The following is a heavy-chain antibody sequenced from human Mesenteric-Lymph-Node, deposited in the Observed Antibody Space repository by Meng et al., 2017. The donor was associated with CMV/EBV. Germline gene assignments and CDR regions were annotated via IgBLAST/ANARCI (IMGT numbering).Heavy chain of an antibody. D-gene: IGHD1-14*01. Sequence: GESLKISCAASGFTFSTYTMNWVRQAPGKGLEWVANIKQDGSEKYYLDSVKGRFTISRDNAKNSLYLQMNTLRAEDTAIYYCAREAYKYPYWGQGTLVTVSS. CDR3: AREAYKYPY. J-gene: IGHJ4*02. CDR1: GFTFSTYT. V-gene: IGHV3-7*01. CDR2: IKQDGSEK.